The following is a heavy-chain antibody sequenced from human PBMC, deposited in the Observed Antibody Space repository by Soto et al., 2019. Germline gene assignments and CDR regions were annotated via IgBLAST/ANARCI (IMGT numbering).Heavy chain of an antibody. V-gene: IGHV3-64*01. CDR2: ISGNGDST. CDR1: GFTFSSYA. CDR3: ARDPGFGDFDP. J-gene: IGHJ5*02. D-gene: IGHD4-17*01. Sequence: GGSLRLSCAASGFTFSSYAMHWVRQAPGKGLEYVSVISGNGDSTYYANSVKGRFTISRDNSKNTLYLQMNSLRAEDTAVYYCARDPGFGDFDPWGQGTLVTVSS.